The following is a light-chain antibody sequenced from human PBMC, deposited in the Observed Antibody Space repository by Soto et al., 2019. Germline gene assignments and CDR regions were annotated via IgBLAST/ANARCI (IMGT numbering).Light chain of an antibody. V-gene: IGKV3-20*01. J-gene: IGKJ2*01. CDR3: QQYGKSAMFT. CDR2: GAS. CDR1: QSVSSSY. Sequence: EIVLTQSPGTLSLSPGDRATLSCRASQSVSSSYLAWYQQKPGQAPSLLIYGASNRATGIPDRFSGGGSGTDFTLTVSRREPEDFAVYYCQQYGKSAMFTFGQGTKLEIK.